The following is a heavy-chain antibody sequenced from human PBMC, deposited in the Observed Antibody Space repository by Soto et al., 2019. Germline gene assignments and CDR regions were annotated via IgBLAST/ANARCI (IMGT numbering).Heavy chain of an antibody. CDR2: ISYDGNVA. Sequence: QVQLVESGGGVVQPGRSLRLSCAASGFTFSSYGMHWVRQAPGKGLEWVTVISYDGNVAYYADSVKGRFTISRDNSKNTLYLQMNSRRTEDTAMYYCAKEGPITNWYFDYWGQGTLVSVSS. V-gene: IGHV3-30*18. J-gene: IGHJ4*02. CDR3: AKEGPITNWYFDY. D-gene: IGHD1-1*01. CDR1: GFTFSSYG.